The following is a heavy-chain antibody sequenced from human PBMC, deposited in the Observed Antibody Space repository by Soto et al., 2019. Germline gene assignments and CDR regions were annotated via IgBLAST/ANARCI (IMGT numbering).Heavy chain of an antibody. Sequence: SETLSLTCTVSGDTITSFSWNWSRQSAENGLEWIGRLSTTGNTHYNPSLESPVTRSLDTSKNQFALKLTTVTAADPAVYYCEGESGENWSYEAYWGQGTLVTVSS. D-gene: IGHD1-7*01. CDR2: LSTTGNT. CDR3: EGESGENWSYEAY. J-gene: IGHJ4*02. CDR1: GDTITSFS. V-gene: IGHV4-4*07.